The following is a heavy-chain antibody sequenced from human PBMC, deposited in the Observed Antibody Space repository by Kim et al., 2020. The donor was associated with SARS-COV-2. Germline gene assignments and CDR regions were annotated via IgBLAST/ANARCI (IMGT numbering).Heavy chain of an antibody. Sequence: RFTISRDNAKNTLYLQMNSLRAEDTAVYYCARVYCSSTSCGIYYYYGMDVWGQGTTVTVSS. CDR3: ARVYCSSTSCGIYYYYGMDV. D-gene: IGHD2-2*01. V-gene: IGHV3-74*01. J-gene: IGHJ6*02.